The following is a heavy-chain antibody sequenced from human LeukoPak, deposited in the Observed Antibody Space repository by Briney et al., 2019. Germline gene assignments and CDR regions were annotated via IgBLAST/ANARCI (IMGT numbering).Heavy chain of an antibody. V-gene: IGHV3-15*01. J-gene: IGHJ1*01. Sequence: GGSLRLSCAASAFTFSGYSMNWVRQAPGKGLEWVGRIKSKTDGETTDYAAPVKGRFTISRDDSRNTLFLEMNSLKIEDTALYYCFMAVVTGTEYFQHWGQGTLATVSS. CDR3: FMAVVTGTEYFQH. CDR1: AFTFSGYS. D-gene: IGHD4-23*01. CDR2: IKSKTDGETT.